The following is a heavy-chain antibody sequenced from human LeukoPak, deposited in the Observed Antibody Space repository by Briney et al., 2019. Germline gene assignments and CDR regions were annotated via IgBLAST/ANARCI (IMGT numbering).Heavy chain of an antibody. V-gene: IGHV4-34*01. CDR3: ASDSYSSIGYF. D-gene: IGHD4-11*01. CDR2: ISPRGT. Sequence: SETLSLTCVMYGGSFTGYYWSWIRQSPGKGLEWIGEISPRGTKYNPSLKSRVTISLDTTKNQFSLILSSMTAADAAVYFCASDSYSSIGYFWSQGTLVTVSS. J-gene: IGHJ4*02. CDR1: GGSFTGYY.